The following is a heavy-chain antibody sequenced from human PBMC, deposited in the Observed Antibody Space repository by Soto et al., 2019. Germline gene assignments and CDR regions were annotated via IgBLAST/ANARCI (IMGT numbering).Heavy chain of an antibody. Sequence: QVQLVESGGGVVQPGRSLRLSCAASGFTFSNFGMHWVRQAPGKGLEWLSIIWHDGSDKHYAGSVKGRFTVSRDNSKNTLYLQMNSLRGDDTGVYYCARGGLEVSPCGGGCLTVDYWGQGTLVTVSS. CDR3: ARGGLEVSPCGGGCLTVDY. CDR2: IWHDGSDK. V-gene: IGHV3-33*01. J-gene: IGHJ4*02. D-gene: IGHD2-21*02. CDR1: GFTFSNFG.